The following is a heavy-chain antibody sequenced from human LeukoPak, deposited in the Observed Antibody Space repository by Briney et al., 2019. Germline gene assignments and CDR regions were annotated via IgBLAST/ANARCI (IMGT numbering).Heavy chain of an antibody. CDR3: AKYYELSSSSEVGFDF. Sequence: RGESLKISCKGSGYSFTSYWIGWVRQMPGKGLEWMGIIYPGDSDTRYSPSFQGQVTISADKSISTAYLQWSSLKASDTAMYFCAKYYELSSSSEVGFDFWGQGTLVTVSS. V-gene: IGHV5-51*01. CDR1: GYSFTSYW. D-gene: IGHD3-3*01. CDR2: IYPGDSDT. J-gene: IGHJ4*02.